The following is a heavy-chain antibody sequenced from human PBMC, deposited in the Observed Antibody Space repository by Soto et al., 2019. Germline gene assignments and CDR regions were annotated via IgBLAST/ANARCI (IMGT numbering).Heavy chain of an antibody. D-gene: IGHD6-6*01. J-gene: IGHJ4*02. CDR2: ISYSGST. CDR3: ARVATPMLEYNRRHYYFDF. V-gene: IGHV4-31*03. CDR1: GGSISSGDYY. Sequence: QVQLQESGPGLVKPSQTLSLTCSVSGGSISSGDYYWSWIRQHPGKGLEWIGYISYSGSTYFSPSLESRVSISVDTSKNQFSLNVRSVTAADTAVYFCARVATPMLEYNRRHYYFDFWGQGTLVTVSS.